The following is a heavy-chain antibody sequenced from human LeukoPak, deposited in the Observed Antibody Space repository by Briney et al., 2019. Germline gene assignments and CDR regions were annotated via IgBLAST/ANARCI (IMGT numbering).Heavy chain of an antibody. J-gene: IGHJ4*02. V-gene: IGHV4-59*01. CDR1: GGSINTYY. D-gene: IGHD6-13*01. Sequence: PSETLSLTCTVSGGSINTYYWSWLRQPPGRGLEWIGFISYSGSTDYNPSLKGRVTISVDTSKNQFSLNLSSVTAADTAVYYCAGRFSNSWLYYFDYWGQGTLVTVSS. CDR3: AGRFSNSWLYYFDY. CDR2: ISYSGST.